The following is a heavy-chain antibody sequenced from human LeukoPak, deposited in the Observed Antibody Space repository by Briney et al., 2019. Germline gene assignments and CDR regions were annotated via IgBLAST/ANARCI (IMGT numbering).Heavy chain of an antibody. CDR1: GVTVSSNY. J-gene: IGHJ4*02. D-gene: IGHD4-23*01. Sequence: GGSLTLSCAASGVTVSSNYMSWARQAPGKGLEWVSVLYSDGSTYYADSVKGRFTISRDNSKNTPYLQMNSLRAEDTAVYFCARRPDYGGTPTFDYWGQGTLVTVSS. V-gene: IGHV3-66*01. CDR3: ARRPDYGGTPTFDY. CDR2: LYSDGST.